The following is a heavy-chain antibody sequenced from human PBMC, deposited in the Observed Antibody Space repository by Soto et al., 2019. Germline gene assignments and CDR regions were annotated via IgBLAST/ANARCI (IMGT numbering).Heavy chain of an antibody. CDR3: ARDSKVVVAANHYYYYYGMDV. J-gene: IGHJ6*02. CDR2: ISSSSSYI. Sequence: EVQPVESGGGLVKPGGSLRLSCAASGFTFSSYSMNWVRQAPGKGLEWVSSISSSSSYIYYADSVKGRFTISRDNAKNSLYLQMNSLRAEDTAVYYCARDSKVVVAANHYYYYYGMDVWGQGTTVTVSS. CDR1: GFTFSSYS. D-gene: IGHD2-15*01. V-gene: IGHV3-21*01.